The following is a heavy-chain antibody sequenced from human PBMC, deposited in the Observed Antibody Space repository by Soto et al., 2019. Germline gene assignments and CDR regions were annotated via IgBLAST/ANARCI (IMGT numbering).Heavy chain of an antibody. CDR3: TRDTGLVRGVITMSSHYFDY. Sequence: GGSLRLSCTASGFTFGDYAMSWFRQAPGKGLEWVGFIRSKAYGGTTEYAASVKGRFTISRDDSKSIAYLQMNSLKTEDTAVYYCTRDTGLVRGVITMSSHYFDYWGQGTLVTVSS. V-gene: IGHV3-49*03. CDR2: IRSKAYGGTT. J-gene: IGHJ4*02. D-gene: IGHD3-10*01. CDR1: GFTFGDYA.